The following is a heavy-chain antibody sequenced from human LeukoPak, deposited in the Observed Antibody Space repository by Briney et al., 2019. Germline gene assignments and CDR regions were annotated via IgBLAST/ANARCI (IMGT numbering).Heavy chain of an antibody. D-gene: IGHD3-10*01. CDR3: ARDPGHYYGSGSPDY. J-gene: IGHJ4*02. Sequence: ASVKVSCKASGYTFTSYGISWVRQAPGQGLEWMGWISAYNGNTNYAQKLQGRVTMTTDTSTSTAYMELRSLRSDDTAVYYCARDPGHYYGSGSPDYWGQGTLVTVSS. CDR1: GYTFTSYG. V-gene: IGHV1-18*01. CDR2: ISAYNGNT.